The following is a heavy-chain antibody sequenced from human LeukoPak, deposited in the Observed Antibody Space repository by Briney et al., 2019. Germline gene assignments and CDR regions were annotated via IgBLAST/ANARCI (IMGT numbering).Heavy chain of an antibody. D-gene: IGHD3-9*01. J-gene: IGHJ6*03. Sequence: ASVKVSCKVSGYTLTELSMHWVRQAPGKGLEWMGGFDPEDGETIYAQKFQGRVTITADESTSTAYMELSSLRSEDTAVYYCARGPEDYDILTGYDYYYMDVWGKGTTVTVSS. CDR2: FDPEDGET. V-gene: IGHV1-24*01. CDR1: GYTLTELS. CDR3: ARGPEDYDILTGYDYYYMDV.